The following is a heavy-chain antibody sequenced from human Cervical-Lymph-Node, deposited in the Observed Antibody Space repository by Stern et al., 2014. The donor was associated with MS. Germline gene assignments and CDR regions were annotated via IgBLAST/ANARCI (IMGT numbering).Heavy chain of an antibody. Sequence: VQLEESGSELKKPGASVKVSCKASGYTFTSYAMHWVRQAPGQGLEWLVWINPNTGNPTYAPCFTGRVVFSLDTSVSTAYLQISSLKAEDTAVYDCAREGKGILTGYQADGIDYWGQGTLVTVSS. CDR1: GYTFTSYA. V-gene: IGHV7-4-1*02. J-gene: IGHJ4*02. D-gene: IGHD3-9*01. CDR2: INPNTGNP. CDR3: AREGKGILTGYQADGIDY.